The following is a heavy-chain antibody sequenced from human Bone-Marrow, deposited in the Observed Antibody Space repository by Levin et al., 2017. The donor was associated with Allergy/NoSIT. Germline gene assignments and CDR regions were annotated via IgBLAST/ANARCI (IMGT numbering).Heavy chain of an antibody. CDR3: SRDVWFGELANNDAFDS. V-gene: IGHV3-7*01. D-gene: IGHD3-10*01. Sequence: LSLTCAASGFTFNSYWMTWVRQAPGKGLEWVANIRENGNEMHYLDSVKGRFTISRDNAKNSLYLQMDNLIAEDTGVYYCSRDVWFGELANNDAFDSWGQGTVVTVSS. J-gene: IGHJ3*01. CDR1: GFTFNSYW. CDR2: IRENGNEM.